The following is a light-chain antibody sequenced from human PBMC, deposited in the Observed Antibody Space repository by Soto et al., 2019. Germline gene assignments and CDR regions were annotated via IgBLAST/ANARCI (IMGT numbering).Light chain of an antibody. CDR3: GSWDSSLTAGV. CDR2: DYN. Sequence: QSVLTQPPSVSAARGQTVTIPCSGSSSNIGKNSVSWYQHLPGTAPKLLIYDYNKRPSGIPDRFSGSGSGTSATLGITGLQTGDEADYYCGSWDSSLTAGVFGGGTKLTVL. CDR1: SSNIGKNS. J-gene: IGLJ2*01. V-gene: IGLV1-51*01.